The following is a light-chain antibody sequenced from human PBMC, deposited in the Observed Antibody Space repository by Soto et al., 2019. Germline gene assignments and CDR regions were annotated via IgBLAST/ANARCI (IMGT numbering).Light chain of an antibody. Sequence: EIVLTQSPGTLSLSPGERATLSCRASQSVSSSYLAWYQQKPGQAPRLLIYGASSRATGIPDRFSGSGSGTDFTLTISSLQSEDFAVYYCQQYNNWPWTFGLGPKVEIK. CDR3: QQYNNWPWT. J-gene: IGKJ1*01. V-gene: IGKV3-20*01. CDR2: GAS. CDR1: QSVSSSY.